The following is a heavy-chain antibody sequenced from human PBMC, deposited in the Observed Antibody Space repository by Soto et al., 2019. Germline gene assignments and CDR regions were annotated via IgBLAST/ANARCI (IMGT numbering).Heavy chain of an antibody. Sequence: GGSLRLSCAASGFTFSGSAMHWVRQASGKGLEWVGRIRSKANSYATAYAASVKGRFTISRDDSKNTAYLQMNSLKTEDTAVYYCTNMVRPYYGMDVWGQGTTVTVSS. J-gene: IGHJ6*02. CDR1: GFTFSGSA. CDR3: TNMVRPYYGMDV. CDR2: IRSKANSYAT. D-gene: IGHD3-10*01. V-gene: IGHV3-73*01.